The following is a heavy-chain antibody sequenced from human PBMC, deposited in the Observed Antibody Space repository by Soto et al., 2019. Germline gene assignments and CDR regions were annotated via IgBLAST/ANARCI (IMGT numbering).Heavy chain of an antibody. J-gene: IGHJ4*02. D-gene: IGHD6-6*01. Sequence: EVQLVESGGGLVQPGGSLRLSCAASGFTFSSYWMHWVRQAPGKGLVWVSRVNGDGSSTSYADSVKGRFTISRDNAKNTLYRQMHSLRVEDTAVYYCARGGPYSSSEVDYWGQGTLVTVSS. CDR2: VNGDGSST. CDR1: GFTFSSYW. V-gene: IGHV3-74*01. CDR3: ARGGPYSSSEVDY.